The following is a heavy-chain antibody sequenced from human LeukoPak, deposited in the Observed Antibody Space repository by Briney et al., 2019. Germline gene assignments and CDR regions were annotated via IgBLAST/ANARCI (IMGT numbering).Heavy chain of an antibody. CDR2: MNPNSGNT. V-gene: IGHV1-8*01. CDR3: ARVGRYCSSTSCYWGKNWFDP. CDR1: GYTFTSYD. Sequence: ASVKVSCKASGYTFTSYDINWVRQATGQGLEWMGWMNPNSGNTGYAQKFQGRVTMTRNTSISTAYMELSRLRSDDTAVYYCARVGRYCSSTSCYWGKNWFDPWGQGTLVTVSS. J-gene: IGHJ5*02. D-gene: IGHD2-2*01.